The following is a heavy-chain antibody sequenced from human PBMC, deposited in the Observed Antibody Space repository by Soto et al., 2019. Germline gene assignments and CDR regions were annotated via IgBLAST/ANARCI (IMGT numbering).Heavy chain of an antibody. CDR2: ISGSGGST. Sequence: GGSLRLSCAASGFTFSSYAMSWVRQAPGKGLEWVSAISGSGGSTYYADSVKGRFTISRDNSKNTLYLQMNSLRAEDTAVYYCAKSEGYVDTAMGDFDYWGQGTLVTVSS. CDR3: AKSEGYVDTAMGDFDY. J-gene: IGHJ4*02. CDR1: GFTFSSYA. D-gene: IGHD5-18*01. V-gene: IGHV3-23*01.